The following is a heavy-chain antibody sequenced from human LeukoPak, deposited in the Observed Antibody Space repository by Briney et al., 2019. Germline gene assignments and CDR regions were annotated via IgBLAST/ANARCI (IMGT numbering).Heavy chain of an antibody. D-gene: IGHD3-10*01. J-gene: IGHJ4*02. CDR2: IHYSGGT. CDR1: GGSINSYY. CDR3: ARARITMVRGVITSIYFDY. V-gene: IGHV4-59*08. Sequence: SETLSLTCTVSGGSINSYYWNWIRQPPGKGLEWLGYIHYSGGTKYNPSLKSRVTISMDTSKNQLSLRLSSVTAADTAVYYCARARITMVRGVITSIYFDYWGQGTLVTVSS.